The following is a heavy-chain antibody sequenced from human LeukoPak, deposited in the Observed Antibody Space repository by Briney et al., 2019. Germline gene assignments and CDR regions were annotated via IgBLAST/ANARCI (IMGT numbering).Heavy chain of an antibody. CDR1: GFTFSSYA. Sequence: GGSLRLSCAASGFTFSSYAMHWVRQAPGKGLEWVAVISYDGSNKYYADSVKGRFTISRDNSKNTLYLQMNSLRAEDTAAYYCARHVVVPAAIQDAFDIWGQGTMVTVSS. J-gene: IGHJ3*02. D-gene: IGHD2-2*01. CDR3: ARHVVVPAAIQDAFDI. CDR2: ISYDGSNK. V-gene: IGHV3-30-3*01.